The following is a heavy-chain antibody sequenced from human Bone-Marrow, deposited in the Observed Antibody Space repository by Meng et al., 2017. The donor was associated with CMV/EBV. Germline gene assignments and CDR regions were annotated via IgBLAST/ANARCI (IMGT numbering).Heavy chain of an antibody. D-gene: IGHD3-10*01. Sequence: GSLRLSCTVSGGSISSYYWSWIRQPPGKGLEWIGYIYYSGSTNYNPSLKSRVTISVDTSKNQFSLKLSSVTAADTAVYYCARGRGSYYGSGSYLSWGQGTRVTGSS. CDR1: GGSISSYY. V-gene: IGHV4-59*12. CDR2: IYYSGST. J-gene: IGHJ4*02. CDR3: ARGRGSYYGSGSYLS.